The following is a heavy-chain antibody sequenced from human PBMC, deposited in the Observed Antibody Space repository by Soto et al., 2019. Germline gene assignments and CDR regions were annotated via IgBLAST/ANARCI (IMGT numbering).Heavy chain of an antibody. CDR2: ISGSGGST. D-gene: IGHD2-8*01. CDR3: AKEDIVLMVYAIPPGYGMDV. CDR1: GFTFSSYA. J-gene: IGHJ6*02. Sequence: GGSLRLSCAASGFTFSSYAMSWVRQAPGKGLEWVSAISGSGGSTYYADSVKGRFTISRDNSKNTLYLQMNSLRAEDTAVYYCAKEDIVLMVYAIPPGYGMDVWGQGTTVTVSS. V-gene: IGHV3-23*01.